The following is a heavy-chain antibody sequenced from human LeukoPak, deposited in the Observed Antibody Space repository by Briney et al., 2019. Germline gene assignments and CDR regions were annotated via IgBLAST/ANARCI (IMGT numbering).Heavy chain of an antibody. CDR3: ARSRGYCSSTSCPGGWFDP. V-gene: IGHV4-30-2*01. CDR2: IYHSGST. Sequence: SETLSLTRAVSGGSISSGGYSWSWIRQPPGKGLEWIGYIYHSGSTYYNPSLKSRVTISVDRSKNQFSLKLSSVTAADTAVYYCARSRGYCSSTSCPGGWFDPWGQGTLVTVSS. CDR1: GGSISSGGYS. D-gene: IGHD2-2*01. J-gene: IGHJ5*02.